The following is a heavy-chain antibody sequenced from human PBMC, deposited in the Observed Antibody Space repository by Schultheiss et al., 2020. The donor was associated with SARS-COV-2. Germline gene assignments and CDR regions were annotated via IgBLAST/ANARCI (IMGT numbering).Heavy chain of an antibody. Sequence: GGSLRLSCAASGFTFSSYSMNWVRQAPGKGLEWVSYISSSGSTIYYADSVKGRFTISRDNAKNSLYLQLDSLRVDDTAVYYCARDLGNFDFWSGPANYFDYWGQGTLVTVSS. D-gene: IGHD3-3*01. CDR3: ARDLGNFDFWSGPANYFDY. V-gene: IGHV3-48*04. CDR2: ISSSGSTI. CDR1: GFTFSSYS. J-gene: IGHJ4*02.